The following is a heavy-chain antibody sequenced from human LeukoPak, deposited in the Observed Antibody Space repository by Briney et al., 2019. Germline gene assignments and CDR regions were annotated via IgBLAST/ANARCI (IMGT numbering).Heavy chain of an antibody. D-gene: IGHD3-22*01. CDR2: ISGSGGST. CDR3: ARDAYYSDGSDYYSWFDP. V-gene: IGHV3-23*01. Sequence: SGGSLRLSCAASGFTFSSYAMSWVRQAPGKGLEWVSAISGSGGSTYYADSVKGRFTISRDNSKNTLYLQMNSLRAEDTAVYYCARDAYYSDGSDYYSWFDPWGQGTLVTVSS. CDR1: GFTFSSYA. J-gene: IGHJ5*02.